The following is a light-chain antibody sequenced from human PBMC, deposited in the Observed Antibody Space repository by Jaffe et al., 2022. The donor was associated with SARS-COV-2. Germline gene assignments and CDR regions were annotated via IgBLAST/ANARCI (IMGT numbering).Light chain of an antibody. J-gene: IGLJ2*01. CDR1: SKNIGNQG. Sequence: QAGLTQPPSVSKDLRQTATLTCTGNSKNIGNQGATWLQQRQGHPPKVLSYRNDKRPSGISERFSASRSGNTASLTITGLQPEDEADYYCSAWDTGLNAALFGGGTRLTVL. CDR3: SAWDTGLNAAL. V-gene: IGLV10-54*04. CDR2: RND.